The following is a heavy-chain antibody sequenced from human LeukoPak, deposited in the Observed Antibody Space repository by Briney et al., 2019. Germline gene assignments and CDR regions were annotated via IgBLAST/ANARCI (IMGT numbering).Heavy chain of an antibody. V-gene: IGHV5-51*01. CDR1: GYILTNNW. J-gene: IGHJ5*02. D-gene: IGHD3-16*01. CDR2: IYPGNSDT. CDR3: ARQRFTTRAYAGNWFDP. Sequence: GESLKISCKISGYILTNNWIGWVRQVPGKGLEWMGLIYPGNSDTKYSPSFQGQVTISADKSISTAYLQWSSLKASDTAMYYCARQRFTTRAYAGNWFDPWGQGTLVTVSS.